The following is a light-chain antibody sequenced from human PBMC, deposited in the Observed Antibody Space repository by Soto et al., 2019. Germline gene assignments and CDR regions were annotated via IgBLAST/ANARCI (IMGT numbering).Light chain of an antibody. CDR1: QDISNC. J-gene: IGKJ3*01. CDR3: QQYDNLLFT. Sequence: DNQMTQSPSSLSASVGDRVTVTCQASQDISNCLNWFQQKPGKAPKLLIYDASNLETGAPSRFIGSGSGTDFTLTISSLQPDDIATYYCQQYDNLLFTFGPGTKVNIK. V-gene: IGKV1-33*01. CDR2: DAS.